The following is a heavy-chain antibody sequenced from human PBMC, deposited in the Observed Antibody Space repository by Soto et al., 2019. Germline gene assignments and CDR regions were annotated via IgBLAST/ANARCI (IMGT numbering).Heavy chain of an antibody. CDR1: GFTFSSYS. J-gene: IGHJ6*02. V-gene: IGHV3-21*01. D-gene: IGHD3-3*01. CDR2: ISSRSSDI. Sequence: EVQLVESGGGLVKPGGSLRLSCAASGFTFSSYSMNWVRQAPGKGLEWVAAISSRSSDIYYAYSVKGRFTNSRHNAKNSPYLQMNSLRAEDTAVYCCARSWNYYYYYGMDVWGQGTTVTVSS. CDR3: ARSWNYYYYYGMDV.